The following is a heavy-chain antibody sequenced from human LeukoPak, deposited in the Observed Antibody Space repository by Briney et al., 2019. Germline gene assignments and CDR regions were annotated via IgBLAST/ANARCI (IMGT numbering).Heavy chain of an antibody. CDR1: GYTLTTYY. D-gene: IGHD3-22*01. J-gene: IGHJ4*02. CDR3: AREKDSSGYFYFVY. V-gene: IGHV1-46*01. CDR2: INPSGGST. Sequence: ASVKVSCKASGYTLTTYYIHWVRQAPGQGLEWMGLINPSGGSTSCAQKFQGRLTMTRDTSTSTVYMELSSLRSEDTAVYYCAREKDSSGYFYFVYWGQGTLVTVSS.